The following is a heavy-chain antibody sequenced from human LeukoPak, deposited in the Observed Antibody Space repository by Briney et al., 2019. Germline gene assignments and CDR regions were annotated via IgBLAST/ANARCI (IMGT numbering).Heavy chain of an antibody. CDR2: IKQDGSEK. V-gene: IGHV3-7*03. CDR3: AKDREQWLAQIDY. J-gene: IGHJ4*02. Sequence: GGSLRLSCAASGFTFSSYWMSWVRQAPGKGLEWVANIKQDGSEKYYVDSVKGRFTISRDNSKNTLYLQMSSLTAEDTAVYYCAKDREQWLAQIDYWGQGTLVTVSS. CDR1: GFTFSSYW. D-gene: IGHD6-19*01.